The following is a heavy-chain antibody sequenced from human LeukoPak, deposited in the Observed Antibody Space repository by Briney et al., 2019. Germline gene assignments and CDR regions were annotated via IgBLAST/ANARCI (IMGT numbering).Heavy chain of an antibody. Sequence: GGSLRLSCAASGFTFSSYGMNWVRQAPGKGLEWVSSISSSSSYIYYADSVKGRFTISRDNAKNSLYLQMNSLRAEDTAVYYCAREEAAAKDYWGQGTLVTVSS. V-gene: IGHV3-21*01. J-gene: IGHJ4*02. CDR1: GFTFSSYG. CDR2: ISSSSSYI. CDR3: AREEAAAKDY. D-gene: IGHD6-13*01.